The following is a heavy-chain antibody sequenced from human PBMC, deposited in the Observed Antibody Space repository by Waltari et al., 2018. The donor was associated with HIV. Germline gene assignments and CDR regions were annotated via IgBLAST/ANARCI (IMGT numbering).Heavy chain of an antibody. J-gene: IGHJ4*02. Sequence: EVQLVESGGGLVQPGGSLRLSCAASGFSFSSYSMNWVRQAPGKGLEWISYISGSSGTIYYADSVKGRFTISRDNARSSLHLQLNSLRDEDTAVYYCARGWAARVFDYWGQGTLVTVSS. CDR1: GFSFSSYS. D-gene: IGHD6-13*01. V-gene: IGHV3-48*02. CDR3: ARGWAARVFDY. CDR2: ISGSSGTI.